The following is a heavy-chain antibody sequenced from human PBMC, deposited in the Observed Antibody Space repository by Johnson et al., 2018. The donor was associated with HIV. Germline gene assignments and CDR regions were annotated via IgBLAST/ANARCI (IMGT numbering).Heavy chain of an antibody. CDR3: AKEGLRSSLRSGDAFDI. V-gene: IGHV3-30*18. CDR1: QFTFSSYG. D-gene: IGHD6-6*01. J-gene: IGHJ3*02. CDR2: ISYDGSNK. Sequence: QVQLVESGGGVVQPGRSLRLSCAASQFTFSSYGMHWVRQAPRKGLEWVAGISYDGSNKYYADSVKGRFTISRDNSKNTLYLQMNSLRAEDTAVYYCAKEGLRSSLRSGDAFDIWGHGTLVTVSS.